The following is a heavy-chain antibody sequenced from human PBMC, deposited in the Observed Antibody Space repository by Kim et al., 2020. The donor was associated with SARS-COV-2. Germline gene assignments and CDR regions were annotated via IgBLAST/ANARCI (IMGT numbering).Heavy chain of an antibody. CDR3: TTVSMR. CDR2: IKSKTDGGTA. J-gene: IGHJ4*02. CDR1: GIPFSNAC. D-gene: IGHD2-2*01. V-gene: IGHV3-15*01. Sequence: GGSLRLSCAVSGIPFSNACMNWVRQTPGKGLEWMGVIKSKTDGGTADYAAPVKVRFTISRDDSKNTLYLLMNSLKTEDSVVYYCTTVSMRWGQGTLVTVSS.